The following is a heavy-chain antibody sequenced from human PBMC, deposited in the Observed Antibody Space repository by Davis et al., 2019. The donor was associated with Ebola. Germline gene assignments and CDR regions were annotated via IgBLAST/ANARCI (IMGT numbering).Heavy chain of an antibody. V-gene: IGHV3-73*01. CDR1: GFTFSSYS. CDR2: IRSKANSYAT. D-gene: IGHD5-18*01. Sequence: GESLKISCAASGFTFSSYSMNWVRQAPGKGLEWVGRIRSKANSYATAYAASVKGRSTISRDDSKNTAYLQMNSLKTEDTAVYYCTSLRDTAWGQGTLVTVSS. CDR3: TSLRDTA. J-gene: IGHJ4*02.